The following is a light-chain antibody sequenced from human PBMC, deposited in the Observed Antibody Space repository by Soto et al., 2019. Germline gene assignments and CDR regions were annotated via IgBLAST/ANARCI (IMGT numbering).Light chain of an antibody. J-gene: IGKJ1*01. CDR2: AAS. CDR1: QSISTF. Sequence: DIQMTQSPSSLSASVGDRVTITFRASQSISTFLNWYQQRPGKAPELLIYAASNLQSGVPSRFSGSGSGTDFALTISSLQPEDFATYYCQQSYRIPPWTFGQGTKVEIK. V-gene: IGKV1-39*01. CDR3: QQSYRIPPWT.